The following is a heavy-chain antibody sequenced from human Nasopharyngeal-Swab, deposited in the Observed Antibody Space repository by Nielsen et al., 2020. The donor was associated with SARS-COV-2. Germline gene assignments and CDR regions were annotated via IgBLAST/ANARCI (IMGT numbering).Heavy chain of an antibody. Sequence: GESLKISCKGSGYSFTSYWIGWVRQMPGKGLEWMGIIYPGESDTRYSPSFQGQVTISADKSISTAYLQWSSLKASDTAMYYCARSARGVIIDYYYYYGMDVWGQGTTVTVSS. CDR2: IYPGESDT. D-gene: IGHD3-10*01. CDR1: GYSFTSYW. J-gene: IGHJ6*02. CDR3: ARSARGVIIDYYYYYGMDV. V-gene: IGHV5-51*01.